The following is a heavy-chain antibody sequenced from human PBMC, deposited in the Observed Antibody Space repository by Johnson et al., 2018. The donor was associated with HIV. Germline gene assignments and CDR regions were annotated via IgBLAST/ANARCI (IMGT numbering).Heavy chain of an antibody. CDR1: GFALSNYW. D-gene: IGHD3-22*01. V-gene: IGHV3-7*03. J-gene: IGHJ3*02. CDR3: ARALVVITDGHAFDI. Sequence: VQLVESGGGVVQPGRSLRLSCAASGFALSNYWMNWVRQAPGKGLEWVANIKKDGSEKYYVASVKGRFTISRDNAKNSLYLQMNSLRAEDTALYYCARALVVITDGHAFDIWGQGTMVTVSS. CDR2: IKKDGSEK.